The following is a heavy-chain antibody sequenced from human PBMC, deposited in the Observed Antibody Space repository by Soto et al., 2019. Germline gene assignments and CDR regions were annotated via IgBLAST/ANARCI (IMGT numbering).Heavy chain of an antibody. CDR3: AKDPHNYDFGSGYYYYYYYGMDV. CDR2: ISYDGSNK. J-gene: IGHJ6*02. CDR1: GFTFSSYG. Sequence: QVQLVESGGGVVQPGRSLRLSCAASGFTFSSYGMHWVRQAPGKGLEWVAVISYDGSNKYYADSVKGRFTISRDNSKNTLDMHMNSRRAEDTSVYYCAKDPHNYDFGSGYYYYYYYGMDVCGQGTTVTVSS. V-gene: IGHV3-30*18. D-gene: IGHD3-3*01.